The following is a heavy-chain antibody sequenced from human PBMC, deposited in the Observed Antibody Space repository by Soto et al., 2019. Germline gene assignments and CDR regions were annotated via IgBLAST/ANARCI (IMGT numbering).Heavy chain of an antibody. Sequence: SETLSLTCSVSGDSISNLDYFWAWIRRPPGQALEYIGYIYKSATTYYNPSFESRVAVSVDTSKSQFSLNVTSVTAADTAVYFCARGRYCLTGRCFPNWFDSWGQGALVTVSS. CDR1: GDSISNLDYF. CDR2: IYKSATT. V-gene: IGHV4-30-4*01. D-gene: IGHD7-27*01. CDR3: ARGRYCLTGRCFPNWFDS. J-gene: IGHJ5*01.